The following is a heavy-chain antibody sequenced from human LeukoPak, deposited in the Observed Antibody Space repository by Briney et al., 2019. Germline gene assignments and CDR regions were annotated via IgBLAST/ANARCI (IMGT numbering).Heavy chain of an antibody. CDR1: GFTVGDYA. V-gene: IGHV3-49*03. D-gene: IGHD3-22*01. Sequence: GRSLRLSCTASGFTVGDYAMSWFRQAPGKGLEWVGFIRSKAYGGTTEYAASVKGRFTISRDDSKSIAYLQMNSLKTEDTAVYYCTRTYYYDSSGYINFGYWGQGTLVTVSS. CDR2: IRSKAYGGTT. J-gene: IGHJ4*02. CDR3: TRTYYYDSSGYINFGY.